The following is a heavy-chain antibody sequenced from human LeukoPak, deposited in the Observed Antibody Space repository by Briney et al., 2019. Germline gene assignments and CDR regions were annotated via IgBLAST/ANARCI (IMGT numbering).Heavy chain of an antibody. CDR3: ARDVEGDINTPYYFDY. D-gene: IGHD2-15*01. Sequence: PGGSLRLSCAASGFTFSTFSMDWVRQAPGKGLEWVANIKQDGSEKYYVDSVKGRFTISRDNAKNSLYLQMNSLRAEDTAVYYCARDVEGDINTPYYFDYWGQGTLVTVSS. CDR2: IKQDGSEK. J-gene: IGHJ4*02. V-gene: IGHV3-7*01. CDR1: GFTFSTFS.